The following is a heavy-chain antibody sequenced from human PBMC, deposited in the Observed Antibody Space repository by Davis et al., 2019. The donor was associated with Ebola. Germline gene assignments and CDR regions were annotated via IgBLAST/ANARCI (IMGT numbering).Heavy chain of an antibody. CDR2: ISYDGSNK. V-gene: IGHV3-30*03. CDR3: AREEDVVVVAAIDY. Sequence: GGSLRLSCAASGFTFSSYGMHWVRQAPGKGLEWVAVISYDGSNKYYADSVKGRFTISRDNAKNSLYLQMNSLRAEDTAVYYCAREEDVVVVAAIDYWGQGTLVTVSS. D-gene: IGHD2-15*01. J-gene: IGHJ4*02. CDR1: GFTFSSYG.